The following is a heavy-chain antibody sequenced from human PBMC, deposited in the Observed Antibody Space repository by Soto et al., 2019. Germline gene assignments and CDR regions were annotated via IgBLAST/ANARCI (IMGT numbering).Heavy chain of an antibody. CDR1: GFTFSSYA. Sequence: GESLKISCAASGFTFSSYAMHWVRQAPGKGLEWVAVISYDGNNLYFADSVKGRFTISRDNSKNTLWLQMNSLRAEDTAIYYCARGAAGGTENYGMDVWGQGTTVTVS. CDR3: ARGAAGGTENYGMDV. CDR2: ISYDGNNL. D-gene: IGHD6-13*01. J-gene: IGHJ6*02. V-gene: IGHV3-30-3*01.